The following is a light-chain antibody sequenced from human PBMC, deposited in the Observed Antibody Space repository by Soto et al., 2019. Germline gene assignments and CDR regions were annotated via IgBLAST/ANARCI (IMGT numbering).Light chain of an antibody. CDR3: QQSYSSPPT. Sequence: DIQLTQSPHALSASVGDRVTITCRTSQNIDSYLNGYQQKPGKAPELLINDASSLQSGVPSRFSGSGSGTDFTLTISSLQPEDLAVYYCQQSYSSPPTFGQGTKVDI. J-gene: IGKJ1*01. V-gene: IGKV1-39*01. CDR2: DAS. CDR1: QNIDSY.